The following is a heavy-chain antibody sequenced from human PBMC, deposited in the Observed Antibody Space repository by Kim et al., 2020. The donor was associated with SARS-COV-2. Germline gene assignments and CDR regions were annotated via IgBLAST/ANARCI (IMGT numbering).Heavy chain of an antibody. CDR1: GGTFSSYA. Sequence: SVKVSCKASGGTFSSYAISWVRQAPGQGLEWMGGIIPIFGTANYAQKFQGRVTITADESTSTAYMELSSLRSEDTAVYYCAREDSSGWLTLDYWGQGTLVTVSS. CDR3: AREDSSGWLTLDY. CDR2: IIPIFGTA. D-gene: IGHD6-19*01. J-gene: IGHJ4*02. V-gene: IGHV1-69*13.